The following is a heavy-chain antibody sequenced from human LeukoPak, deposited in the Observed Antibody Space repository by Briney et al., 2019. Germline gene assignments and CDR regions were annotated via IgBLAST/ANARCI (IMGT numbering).Heavy chain of an antibody. CDR2: ISYDGSNK. CDR3: ARVPQGYYGSGSYLGAFDI. V-gene: IGHV3-30*04. Sequence: GGSLRLSCAASGFTFSSYAMHWVRQAPGKGLEWVAVISYDGSNKYYADSVKGRFTISRDNSKNTLYLQMNSLRAEDTAVYYCARVPQGYYGSGSYLGAFDIRGQGTMVTVSS. J-gene: IGHJ3*02. CDR1: GFTFSSYA. D-gene: IGHD3-10*01.